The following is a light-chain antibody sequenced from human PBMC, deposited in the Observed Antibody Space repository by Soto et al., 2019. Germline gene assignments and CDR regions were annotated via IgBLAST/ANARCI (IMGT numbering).Light chain of an antibody. CDR3: QQYNRLAPWT. CDR2: DAS. V-gene: IGKV1-5*02. J-gene: IGKJ1*01. Sequence: DISMTLTSSTLPAPVGDTVSILCRASESISSWLAWYQQKPGNAPRLLSYDASKLGRGVPSRFSGASSGTEYILTNSSLXPDDFATYFCQQYNRLAPWTFGQGTKVDI. CDR1: ESISSW.